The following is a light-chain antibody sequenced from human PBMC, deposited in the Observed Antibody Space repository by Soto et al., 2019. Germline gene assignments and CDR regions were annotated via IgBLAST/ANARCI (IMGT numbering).Light chain of an antibody. CDR3: SSYTSSSSVV. V-gene: IGLV2-14*01. CDR1: SSDVGGYNY. CDR2: EVS. Sequence: QSVLTQPASVSGSPGQSITISCTGTSSDVGGYNYVSWYQQYPGKAPKLMIFEVSNRPSGVSTRFSGSKSGNTASLTISGLQAEDEADYYCSSYTSSSSVVFGGGTKVTVL. J-gene: IGLJ2*01.